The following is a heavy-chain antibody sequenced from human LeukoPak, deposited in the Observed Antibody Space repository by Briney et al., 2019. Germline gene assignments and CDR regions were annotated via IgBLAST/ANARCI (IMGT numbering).Heavy chain of an antibody. Sequence: SETLSLTCTVSGYSISSGYYWGWIRQPPGKGLEWIGTIYHSGSTNYNPSLKSRVTMSVDTSKNQFSLKLSSVTAADTAVYYCARERLRSGYYMDVWGKGTTVTVSS. D-gene: IGHD3-16*01. V-gene: IGHV4-38-2*02. CDR1: GYSISSGYY. CDR3: ARERLRSGYYMDV. J-gene: IGHJ6*03. CDR2: IYHSGST.